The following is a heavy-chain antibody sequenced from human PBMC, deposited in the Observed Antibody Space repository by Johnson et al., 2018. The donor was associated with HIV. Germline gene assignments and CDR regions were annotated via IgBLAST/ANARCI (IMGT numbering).Heavy chain of an antibody. CDR1: GFTFSSYW. CDR3: ARDQHNYYDSSERAFDI. D-gene: IGHD3-22*01. Sequence: VQLVESGGGLVQPGGSLRLSCAASGFTFSSYWMSWVRQAPGKGLEWVANIKQDGSEKSYVDSVKGRFTISRDNAKNSLNLQMNSLRAEDTAVYYCARDQHNYYDSSERAFDIWGQGTMVTVSS. V-gene: IGHV3-7*05. J-gene: IGHJ3*02. CDR2: IKQDGSEK.